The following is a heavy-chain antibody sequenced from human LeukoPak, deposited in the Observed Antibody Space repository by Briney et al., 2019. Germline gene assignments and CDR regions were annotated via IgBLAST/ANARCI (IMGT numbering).Heavy chain of an antibody. CDR2: IWYDGSNK. CDR1: GFTFSSYG. J-gene: IGHJ4*02. Sequence: PGGSLRPSCAASGFTFSSYGMHWVRQAPGKGLEWVAVIWYDGSNKYYAGSVKGRFTISRDNSKNTLYLQMNSLRAEDTAVYYCARDGGEGAAAGFDYWGQGTLVTVSS. V-gene: IGHV3-33*01. D-gene: IGHD6-13*01. CDR3: ARDGGEGAAAGFDY.